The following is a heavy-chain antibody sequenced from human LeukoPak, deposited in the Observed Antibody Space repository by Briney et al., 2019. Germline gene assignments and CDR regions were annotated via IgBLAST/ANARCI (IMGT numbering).Heavy chain of an antibody. Sequence: GGSLRLSCAASGFTFSSYGMHWVRQAPGKGLEWAAVISYDGSNKYYADSVKGRFTISRDNSKNTLYLQMNSLRAEDTAVYYCARDATPGDYGDYFDYWGQGTLVTVSS. V-gene: IGHV3-30*03. J-gene: IGHJ4*02. CDR1: GFTFSSYG. CDR3: ARDATPGDYGDYFDY. CDR2: ISYDGSNK. D-gene: IGHD4-17*01.